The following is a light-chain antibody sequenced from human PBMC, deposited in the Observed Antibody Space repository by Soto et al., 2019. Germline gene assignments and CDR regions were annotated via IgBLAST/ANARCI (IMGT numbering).Light chain of an antibody. Sequence: QSVLTQPASVSGSPGQSIAISCTGTSSDIGIYNFVSWYQHLPGGTPKLIIYDVANRPSGVSDRFSGSKSANTASLTISGLQAEDEGDYYCSSFSAGSTRVVFGGGTKLTVL. CDR3: SSFSAGSTRVV. CDR1: SSDIGIYNF. J-gene: IGLJ3*02. V-gene: IGLV2-14*03. CDR2: DVA.